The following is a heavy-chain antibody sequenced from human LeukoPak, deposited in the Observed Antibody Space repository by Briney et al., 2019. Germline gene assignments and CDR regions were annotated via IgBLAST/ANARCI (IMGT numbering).Heavy chain of an antibody. Sequence: PGGSLRLSCEGSAFIFSGHWMNWVRQTPGKGLEWVANINEAGVEKYHVDSVKGRFTIFRDNAKNSLYLQMNNLRAEDTAVYYCARELSRTGAFDYWGQGTLVTVSS. CDR1: AFIFSGHW. V-gene: IGHV3-7*03. J-gene: IGHJ4*02. CDR2: INEAGVEK. D-gene: IGHD3-10*01. CDR3: ARELSRTGAFDY.